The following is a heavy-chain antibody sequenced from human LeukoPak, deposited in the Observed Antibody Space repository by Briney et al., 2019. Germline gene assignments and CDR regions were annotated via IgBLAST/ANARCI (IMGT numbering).Heavy chain of an antibody. CDR1: GVTFSSYS. V-gene: IGHV3-21*01. J-gene: IGHJ4*02. Sequence: GGSLRLSCAASGVTFSSYSMNWVRQAPGKGVEWVSSISSSSSYIYYADSVKGRFTISRDNAKNSLYLQMNSLRAEDTAVYYCAGEMVRGVNLDYWGQGTLVTVSA. CDR2: ISSSSSYI. CDR3: AGEMVRGVNLDY. D-gene: IGHD3-10*01.